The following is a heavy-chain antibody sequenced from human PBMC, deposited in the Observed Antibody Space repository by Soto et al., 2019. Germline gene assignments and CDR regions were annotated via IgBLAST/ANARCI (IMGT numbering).Heavy chain of an antibody. CDR3: ARKVYGDYPPGQFDY. V-gene: IGHV4-4*02. J-gene: IGHJ4*02. CDR1: GGSISSSNW. Sequence: ASETLSLTCAVSGGSISSSNWWSWVRQPPGKGLEWIGEIYHSGSTNYNPSLKSRVTISVDKSKNQFSLKLSSVTAADTAVYYCARKVYGDYPPGQFDYWGQGTLVTVSS. CDR2: IYHSGST. D-gene: IGHD4-17*01.